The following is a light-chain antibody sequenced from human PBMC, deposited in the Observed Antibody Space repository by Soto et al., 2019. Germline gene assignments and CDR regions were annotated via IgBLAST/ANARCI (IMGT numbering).Light chain of an antibody. CDR2: DVS. Sequence: QSALTQPASVSGSPGQSITISCTGTSSDVGGYNYVSWYQQHPGKAPKVMIYDVSNRPSWVSNRFSGSKSGNTASLTISGLQAEDEADYYCSSYTSSTTLYVFGTGTQLTVL. V-gene: IGLV2-14*01. J-gene: IGLJ1*01. CDR3: SSYTSSTTLYV. CDR1: SSDVGGYNY.